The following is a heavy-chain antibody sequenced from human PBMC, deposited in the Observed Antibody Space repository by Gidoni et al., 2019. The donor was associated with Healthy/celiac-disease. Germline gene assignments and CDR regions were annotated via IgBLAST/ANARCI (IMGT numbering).Heavy chain of an antibody. CDR2: IYSGGST. CDR3: ASGGDDYSHYYYYGMDV. Sequence: EVHLVASGGGLVQPGGSLRLSFASSVFTVSSNSISLFRHAPGKGLEWVSVIYSGGSTYYADAVKGRFTISRDNSKNTRYLQMNSLRAEETDVYYCASGGDDYSHYYYYGMDVWGQGTTVTVSS. D-gene: IGHD4-4*01. V-gene: IGHV3-66*01. J-gene: IGHJ6*02. CDR1: VFTVSSNS.